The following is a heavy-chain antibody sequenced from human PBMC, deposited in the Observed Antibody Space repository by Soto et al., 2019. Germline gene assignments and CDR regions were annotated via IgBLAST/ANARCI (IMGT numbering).Heavy chain of an antibody. D-gene: IGHD5-18*01. Sequence: ASVKVSCKASGYTFTGYYMHWARQAPGQGLEWMGIINPSGGSTSYAQKFQGRVTMTRDTSTSTVYMELSSLRSEDTAVYYCARKQDVDTAMVINNGMDVWGQGTTVTVSS. CDR2: INPSGGST. CDR3: ARKQDVDTAMVINNGMDV. CDR1: GYTFTGYY. J-gene: IGHJ6*02. V-gene: IGHV1-46*01.